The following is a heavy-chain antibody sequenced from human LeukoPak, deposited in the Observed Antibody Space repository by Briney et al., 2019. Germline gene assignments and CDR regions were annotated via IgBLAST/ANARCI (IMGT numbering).Heavy chain of an antibody. V-gene: IGHV4-34*01. CDR2: INHSGST. Sequence: SETLSLTCAVYGGSFSGYYWSWIRQPPGKGLEWIGEINHSGSTNYNPSLKSRVTISVDTSKNQFSLKLSSVTAADTAVYYCAKGRRYSSTVDYWGQGTLVTVSS. CDR1: GGSFSGYY. CDR3: AKGRRYSSTVDY. D-gene: IGHD6-13*01. J-gene: IGHJ4*02.